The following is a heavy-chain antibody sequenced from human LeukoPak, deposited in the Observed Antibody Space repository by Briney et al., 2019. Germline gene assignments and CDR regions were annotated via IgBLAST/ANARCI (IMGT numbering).Heavy chain of an antibody. J-gene: IGHJ4*02. CDR3: ARDGDWSVFDY. CDR1: GGSISSHY. Sequence: SETLSLTCTVSGGSISSHYWSWIRQPPGKGLEWIGYIYYSGSTNYNPSLKSRVTISVDTSKNQFSLKLSSVTAADTAVYYCARDGDWSVFDYWGQGTLVTVSS. D-gene: IGHD3/OR15-3a*01. CDR2: IYYSGST. V-gene: IGHV4-59*11.